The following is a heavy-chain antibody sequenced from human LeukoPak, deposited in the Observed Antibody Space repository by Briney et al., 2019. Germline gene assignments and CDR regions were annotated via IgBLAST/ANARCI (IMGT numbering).Heavy chain of an antibody. CDR3: ARDFSVGALIFSFGY. J-gene: IGHJ4*02. Sequence: GGSLRLSCAASGFTFSSYAMHWVRQAPGKGPEWVAVISYDGSNKYYADSVKGRFTISRDNSKNTLYLQMNSLRAEDTAVYYCARDFSVGALIFSFGYWGQGTLVTVSS. CDR1: GFTFSSYA. D-gene: IGHD1-26*01. V-gene: IGHV3-30-3*01. CDR2: ISYDGSNK.